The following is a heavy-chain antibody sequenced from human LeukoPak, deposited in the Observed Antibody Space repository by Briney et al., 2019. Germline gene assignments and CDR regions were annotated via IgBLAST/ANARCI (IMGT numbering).Heavy chain of an antibody. CDR3: ARVPDFIARPCDS. CDR2: SSPTGDIT. V-gene: IGHV4-34*04. J-gene: IGHJ4*02. D-gene: IGHD2-21*01. CDR1: GGSFSGNY. Sequence: PSETLSLTFAVHGGSFSGNYWTSIRQTTGRGLGWIGESSPTGDITGDNPSLKGRATISVDASKKQFSLRLTSVPAADTGVYYCARVPDFIARPCDSWGPGTLVTVSS.